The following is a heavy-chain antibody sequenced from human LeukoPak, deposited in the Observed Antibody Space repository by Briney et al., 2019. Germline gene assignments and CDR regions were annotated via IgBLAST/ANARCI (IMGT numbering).Heavy chain of an antibody. CDR2: IYYSGST. CDR1: GGSISSYY. CDR3: ARADFWSGYPYFDY. Sequence: SETLSLTCTVSGGSISSYYWNWIRQPPGKGLEWIGYIYYSGSTNYNPSLKSRVTISVDTSKNQFSLKLSSVTAADTAVYYCARADFWSGYPYFDYWGQGTLVTVSS. D-gene: IGHD3-3*01. V-gene: IGHV4-59*01. J-gene: IGHJ4*02.